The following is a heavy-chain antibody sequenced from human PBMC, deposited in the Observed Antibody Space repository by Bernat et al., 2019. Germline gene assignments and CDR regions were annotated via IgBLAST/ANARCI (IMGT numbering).Heavy chain of an antibody. D-gene: IGHD2-21*01. CDR3: TRGLCGGDCYSD. J-gene: IGHJ4*02. Sequence: EVQLVESGGGLVKPGGSLRLSCVDSGFNFRNFAMNWVRQAPGKGLEWVSSIFSSGSPIYYADSVKGRFTISRENAKNSLYLQMNSLRAEDTAVYYCTRGLCGGDCYSDWGQGTLVTVSS. CDR1: GFNFRNFA. V-gene: IGHV3-21*01. CDR2: IFSSGSPI.